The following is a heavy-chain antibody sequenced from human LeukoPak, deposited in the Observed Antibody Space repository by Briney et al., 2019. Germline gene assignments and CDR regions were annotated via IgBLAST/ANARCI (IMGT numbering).Heavy chain of an antibody. V-gene: IGHV3-7*01. Sequence: GGSLRLSCAASGFTFSSYTMNWVRQAPGKGLEWVANIKQDGSEKYYVDSVKGRFTISRDNAKNSLYLQMNSLRAEDTAVYYCASAPRNGYDLGGYYFDYWGQGTLVTVSS. CDR1: GFTFSSYT. D-gene: IGHD5-12*01. J-gene: IGHJ4*02. CDR2: IKQDGSEK. CDR3: ASAPRNGYDLGGYYFDY.